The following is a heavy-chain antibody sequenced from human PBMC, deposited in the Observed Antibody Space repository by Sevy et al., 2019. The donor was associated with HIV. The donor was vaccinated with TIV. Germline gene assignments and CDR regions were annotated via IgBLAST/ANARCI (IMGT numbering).Heavy chain of an antibody. D-gene: IGHD2-2*02. J-gene: IGHJ4*02. CDR3: ARAAYYCSTTSCYIDY. V-gene: IGHV3-21*01. Sequence: GESLKIYCAASGFTFSTYTMNWVRQAPGKGLEWVSSISSSSSYIYYADSVKGRFTISRDNAKNSLYLQMNSLRVEDTAVYYCARAAYYCSTTSCYIDYWGQGTLVTVSS. CDR2: ISSSSSYI. CDR1: GFTFSTYT.